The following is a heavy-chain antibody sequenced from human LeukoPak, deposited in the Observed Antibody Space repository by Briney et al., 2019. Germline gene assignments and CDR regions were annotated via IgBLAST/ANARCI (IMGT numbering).Heavy chain of an antibody. Sequence: SETLSLTCTVSGGSIITRSFYWGWIRQPPGKGLEWIGSIYYSGSTYYNPSLKSRVTISVDTSKNQFSLKLSSVTAADTAVYYCARQPGYCTNGVCYNVWFDPWGQGTLVTVSS. CDR2: IYYSGST. CDR3: ARQPGYCTNGVCYNVWFDP. V-gene: IGHV4-39*01. CDR1: GGSIITRSFY. J-gene: IGHJ5*02. D-gene: IGHD2-8*01.